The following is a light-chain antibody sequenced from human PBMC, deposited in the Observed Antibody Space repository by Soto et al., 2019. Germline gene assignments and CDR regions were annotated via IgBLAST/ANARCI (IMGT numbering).Light chain of an antibody. Sequence: QSAVTQPPSASGSPGQSVAISCTGTTSDIGGYNYVSWYQQHPGKAPKLMIYEVNKRPSGVPDRFSGSKSGNTASLTVSGLQAEDEADYYCSSHGGNSPYVFGTGTKLTVL. J-gene: IGLJ1*01. V-gene: IGLV2-8*01. CDR3: SSHGGNSPYV. CDR2: EVN. CDR1: TSDIGGYNY.